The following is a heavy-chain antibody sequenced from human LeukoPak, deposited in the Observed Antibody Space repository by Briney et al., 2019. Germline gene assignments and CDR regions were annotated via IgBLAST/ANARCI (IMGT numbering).Heavy chain of an antibody. D-gene: IGHD3-10*01. Sequence: SETLSLTCTVSGGSISSYYWSWLRQPPGKGLEWIGYIYYSGSTNYNPSLKRRVTISVDKSRNQFSLKLNSVTAADTAVYYCAKSNGYGLVDIWGQGTMVTVSS. J-gene: IGHJ3*02. CDR2: IYYSGST. CDR1: GGSISSYY. V-gene: IGHV4-59*12. CDR3: AKSNGYGLVDI.